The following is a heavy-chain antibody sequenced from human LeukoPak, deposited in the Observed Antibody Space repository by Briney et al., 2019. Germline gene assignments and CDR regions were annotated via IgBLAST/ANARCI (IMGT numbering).Heavy chain of an antibody. CDR1: GDTMISSSYY. J-gene: IGHJ4*02. Sequence: SETLSLTCTVSGDTMISSSYYWGWIRQPPGKGLEWIGNIYLSGSTYYNPSHKSRVTISVDTSKNQFSLKLSSVTAADTAVYYCARHGRMGFGETNFPVFDYWGQGTLVTVSS. D-gene: IGHD3-10*01. V-gene: IGHV4-39*01. CDR3: ARHGRMGFGETNFPVFDY. CDR2: IYLSGST.